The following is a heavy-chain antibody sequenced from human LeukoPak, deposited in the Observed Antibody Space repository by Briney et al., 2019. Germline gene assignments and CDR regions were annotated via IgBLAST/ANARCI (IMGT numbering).Heavy chain of an antibody. V-gene: IGHV3-23*01. CDR2: ISGSGGST. CDR1: GFTFSSYA. Sequence: GGSLRLSCAASGFTFSSYAMSWVRQAPGKGLEWVSTISGSGGSTYYADSVKGRFTISRDNSKNTLYLQMNSLRAEDTAVYYCAKDIAYCSGGSCFFGMDVWGQGTTVTVSS. CDR3: AKDIAYCSGGSCFFGMDV. D-gene: IGHD2-15*01. J-gene: IGHJ6*02.